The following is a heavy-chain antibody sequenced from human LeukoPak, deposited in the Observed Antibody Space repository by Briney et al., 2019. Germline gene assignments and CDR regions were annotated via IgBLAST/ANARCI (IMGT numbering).Heavy chain of an antibody. D-gene: IGHD3-22*01. Sequence: SETLSLTCAVYGGSFSGYYWSWIRQPPGKGLEWIGEINHSGSTNYNPSLKSRVTISVDTSKNQFSLKLSSVTAADTAVYYCARERRRYYYDSSGLGHWGQGTLVTVSS. J-gene: IGHJ4*02. CDR1: GGSFSGYY. CDR2: INHSGST. V-gene: IGHV4-34*01. CDR3: ARERRRYYYDSSGLGH.